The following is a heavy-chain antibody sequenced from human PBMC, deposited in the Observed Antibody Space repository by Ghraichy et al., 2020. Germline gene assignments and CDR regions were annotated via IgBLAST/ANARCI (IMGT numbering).Heavy chain of an antibody. D-gene: IGHD2-15*01. CDR2: ISWNSGSI. CDR3: AKDASTAVVAGENWFDP. Sequence: GGSLRLSCAASGFTFDDYAMHWVRQAPGKGLEWVSGISWNSGSIGYADSVKGRFTISRDNAKNSLYLQMNSLRAEDTALYYCAKDASTAVVAGENWFDPWGQGTLVTVSS. J-gene: IGHJ5*02. V-gene: IGHV3-9*01. CDR1: GFTFDDYA.